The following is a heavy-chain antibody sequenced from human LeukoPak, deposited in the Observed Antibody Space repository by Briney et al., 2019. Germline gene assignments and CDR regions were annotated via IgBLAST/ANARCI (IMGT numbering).Heavy chain of an antibody. D-gene: IGHD3-10*01. J-gene: IGHJ6*03. Sequence: PGGSLRLSCAASGFTFSSYSMNWVRQAPGKGLEWVSSISSSSSYIYYADSVKGRFTISRDNAKNSLYLQMNSLRAEDTAVYYCARDYYGSGSYSSHYYYMDVWGKGTTVTISS. CDR3: ARDYYGSGSYSSHYYYMDV. CDR1: GFTFSSYS. CDR2: ISSSSSYI. V-gene: IGHV3-21*01.